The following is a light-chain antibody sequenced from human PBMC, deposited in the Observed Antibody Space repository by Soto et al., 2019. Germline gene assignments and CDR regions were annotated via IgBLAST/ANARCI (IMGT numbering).Light chain of an antibody. CDR1: QSIDSW. Sequence: DIQMTQSPSTLSASVGDRVTITCRASQSIDSWLAWYQQIPGKAPKLLIYKASSLESGVPSRFSGSGSGTEFTLTISSLQPDDSATYYCQQYSSYSTFGGGTKVEIK. V-gene: IGKV1-5*03. CDR3: QQYSSYST. J-gene: IGKJ4*01. CDR2: KAS.